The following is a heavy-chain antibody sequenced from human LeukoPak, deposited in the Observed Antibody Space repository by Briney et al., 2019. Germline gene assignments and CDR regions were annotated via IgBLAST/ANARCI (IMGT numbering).Heavy chain of an antibody. CDR2: ISYDGSNK. CDR3: ARALITMVRGVPRNFDY. V-gene: IGHV3-30-3*01. D-gene: IGHD3-10*01. J-gene: IGHJ4*02. CDR1: GFTFSSYA. Sequence: PGGSLRLSCAASGFTFSSYAMHWVRQAPGKGLEWVAVISYDGSNKYYADSVKGRFTISRDNAKNSLYLQMNSLRAEDTAVHYCARALITMVRGVPRNFDYWGQGTLVTVSS.